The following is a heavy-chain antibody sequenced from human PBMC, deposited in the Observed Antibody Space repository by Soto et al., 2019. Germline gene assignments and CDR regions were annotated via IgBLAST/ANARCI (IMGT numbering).Heavy chain of an antibody. CDR1: GFTFSSYW. J-gene: IGHJ4*02. V-gene: IGHV3-74*01. CDR3: AQTAMPTSDFDC. D-gene: IGHD5-18*01. Sequence: PGGSLRLSCAASGFTFSSYWMHWVRQAPGKGLVWVSRINSDGSSTSYADSVKGRFTISRDNAKNTLYLQMNSLRAEDTAVYYCAQTAMPTSDFDCWGQGTLVTVSS. CDR2: INSDGSST.